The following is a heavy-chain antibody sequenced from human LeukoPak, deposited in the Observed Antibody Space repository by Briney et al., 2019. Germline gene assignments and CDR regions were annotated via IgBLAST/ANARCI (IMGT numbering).Heavy chain of an antibody. CDR1: GFTFSSYA. CDR3: AKGSLWDSSSWYRYYYMDV. Sequence: GGSLRLSCAASGFTFSSYAMSWVRQAPGKGLEWVSAISGSGGSTYYADSVKGRFTISRDNSKNTLYLQMNSLRAEDTAVYYCAKGSLWDSSSWYRYYYMDVWGKGTTVTVSS. V-gene: IGHV3-23*01. CDR2: ISGSGGST. D-gene: IGHD6-13*01. J-gene: IGHJ6*03.